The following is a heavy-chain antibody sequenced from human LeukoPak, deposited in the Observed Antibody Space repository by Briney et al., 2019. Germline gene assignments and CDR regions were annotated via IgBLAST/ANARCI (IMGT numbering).Heavy chain of an antibody. CDR3: ARAPRTLLWFGELPPDYYYYYMDV. V-gene: IGHV4-39*07. Sequence: SETLSLTCTVSGGFISSSSYYWGWIRQPPGKGLEWIGSIYYSASTYYHPSLKSRVTISVDTSKNQFSLKLSSVTAADTAVYYCARAPRTLLWFGELPPDYYYYYMDVWGKGTTVTISS. J-gene: IGHJ6*03. CDR2: IYYSAST. CDR1: GGFISSSSYY. D-gene: IGHD3-10*01.